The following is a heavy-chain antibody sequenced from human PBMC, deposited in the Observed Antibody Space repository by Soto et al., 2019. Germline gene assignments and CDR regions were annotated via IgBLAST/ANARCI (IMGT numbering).Heavy chain of an antibody. D-gene: IGHD3-22*01. CDR3: ARGPGIVVASFHYFDY. Sequence: SETLSLTDAVYGGSCSGYYWSWIRQPPGKGLEWIGEINHSGSTNYNPSLKSRVTISVDTSKNQFSLKLSSVTAADTAVYYCARGPGIVVASFHYFDYWGQGTLVTVSS. V-gene: IGHV4-34*01. J-gene: IGHJ4*02. CDR1: GGSCSGYY. CDR2: INHSGST.